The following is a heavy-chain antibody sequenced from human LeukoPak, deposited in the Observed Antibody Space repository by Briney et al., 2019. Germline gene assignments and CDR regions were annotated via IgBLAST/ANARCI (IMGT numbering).Heavy chain of an antibody. V-gene: IGHV4-39*01. D-gene: IGHD3-10*01. Sequence: SETLSLTCTFSGGSISSNTYYWAWIRQPPGKGLEWLVTISYSGRSYYNPSPKSRCTISLETAKNQFLLHRICMTATDKALYYCGRHGYYYSSGPLFDSWGQGTLVTVSS. CDR2: ISYSGRS. J-gene: IGHJ4*02. CDR1: GGSISSNTYY. CDR3: GRHGYYYSSGPLFDS.